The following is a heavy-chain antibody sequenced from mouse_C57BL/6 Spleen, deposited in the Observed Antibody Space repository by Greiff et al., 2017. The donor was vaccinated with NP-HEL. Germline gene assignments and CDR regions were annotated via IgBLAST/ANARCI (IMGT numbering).Heavy chain of an antibody. D-gene: IGHD2-4*01. CDR1: GYTFTSYW. V-gene: IGHV1-53*01. Sequence: QVQLQQPGTELVKPGASVKLSCKASGYTFTSYWMHWVKQRPGQGLEWIGNINPSNGGTNYNEKFKSKATLTVDKSSSTAYMQLSSLTSEDSAVYYCAREGGYLDYDEGPAYWGQRTLVTVSA. CDR3: AREGGYLDYDEGPAY. CDR2: INPSNGGT. J-gene: IGHJ3*01.